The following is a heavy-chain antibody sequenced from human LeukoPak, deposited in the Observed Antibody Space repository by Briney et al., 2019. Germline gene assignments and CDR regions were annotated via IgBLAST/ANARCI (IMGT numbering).Heavy chain of an antibody. D-gene: IGHD2-2*01. J-gene: IGHJ3*02. CDR3: ARVRPYVVVVDAFDI. V-gene: IGHV4-59*01. CDR1: GGSISSCY. Sequence: SETLSLTCTVSGGSISSCYWSWIRQPPGKGPEWIGYIYYSGSTNYNPSLKSRVTISVDTSKNQFSLKLSSVTAADTAVYYCARVRPYVVVVDAFDIWGQGTMVTVSS. CDR2: IYYSGST.